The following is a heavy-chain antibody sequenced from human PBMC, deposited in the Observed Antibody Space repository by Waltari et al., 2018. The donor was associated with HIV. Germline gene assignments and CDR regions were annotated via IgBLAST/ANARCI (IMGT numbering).Heavy chain of an antibody. Sequence: EVQLLESGGGLVQPGGTLRLSCAASGFSFSSSAMNWVRQPPGKGLEWVAGISGLGSSPQYADSGKGRFGVTRDNSRNTVFLQLTSLKVEDTAVYCCAKASSAFFLPFNYFDSWGQGAQVTVSS. J-gene: IGHJ4*02. CDR3: AKASSAFFLPFNYFDS. CDR2: ISGLGSSP. V-gene: IGHV3-23*05. CDR1: GFSFSSSA. D-gene: IGHD6-19*01.